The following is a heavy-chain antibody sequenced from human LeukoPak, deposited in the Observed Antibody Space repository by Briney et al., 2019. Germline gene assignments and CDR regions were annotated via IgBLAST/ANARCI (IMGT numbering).Heavy chain of an antibody. CDR3: AGEARGIAAAGTGY. CDR1: GGSFSGYY. J-gene: IGHJ4*02. CDR2: IYYSGST. V-gene: IGHV4-59*01. Sequence: PSETLSLTCAVYGGSFSGYYWSWIRQPPGKGLEWIGYIYYSGSTNYNPSLKSRVTISVDTSKNQFSLKLSSVTAADTAVYYCAGEARGIAAAGTGYWGQGTLVTVSS. D-gene: IGHD6-13*01.